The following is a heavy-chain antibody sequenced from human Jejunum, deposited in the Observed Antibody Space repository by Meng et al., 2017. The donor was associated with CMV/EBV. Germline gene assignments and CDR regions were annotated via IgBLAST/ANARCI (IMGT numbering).Heavy chain of an antibody. J-gene: IGHJ4*02. CDR1: GFTFRSYA. CDR2: LSWEGSNT. D-gene: IGHD2-2*01. CDR3: ARDGEGQLVHWFDY. Sequence: GFTFRSYAIHWVRQAPGKRLEWLAFLSWEGSNTYHADSVTGRFTPTRDNAKNSLYLEMNSLRAEDTAVYSCARDGEGQLVHWFDYWGQGTRVTVSS. V-gene: IGHV3-30-3*01.